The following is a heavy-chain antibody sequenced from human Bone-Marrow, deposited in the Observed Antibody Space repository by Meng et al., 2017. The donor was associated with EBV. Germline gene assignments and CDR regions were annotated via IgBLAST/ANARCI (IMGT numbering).Heavy chain of an antibody. Sequence: QGQLVQSGAEVKKPGASVKVSCKASGYTFSTYAIHWVRQAPGQRLEWMGWINVGNGDTKYSQKLQGRVTITRDTSASTAYMELRSLRSEDTAVYYCARDSSGDSRNFDPWGQGTLVTVSS. CDR3: ARDSSGDSRNFDP. CDR1: GYTFSTYA. V-gene: IGHV1-3*01. CDR2: INVGNGDT. D-gene: IGHD3-22*01. J-gene: IGHJ5*02.